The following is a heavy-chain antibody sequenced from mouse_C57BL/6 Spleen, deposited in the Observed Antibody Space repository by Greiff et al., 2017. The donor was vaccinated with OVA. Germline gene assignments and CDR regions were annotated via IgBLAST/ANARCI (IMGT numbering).Heavy chain of an antibody. Sequence: VQLQQSGPELVKPGASVKISRKASGYSFTSYYIHWVKQRPGQGLEWIGWIYPGSGNTKYNEKFKGKATLTADTSSSTAYMQLSSLTSEDSAVYYCASEGDYYGSSAMDYWGQGTSVTVSS. J-gene: IGHJ4*01. V-gene: IGHV1-66*01. CDR2: IYPGSGNT. CDR3: ASEGDYYGSSAMDY. CDR1: GYSFTSYY. D-gene: IGHD1-1*01.